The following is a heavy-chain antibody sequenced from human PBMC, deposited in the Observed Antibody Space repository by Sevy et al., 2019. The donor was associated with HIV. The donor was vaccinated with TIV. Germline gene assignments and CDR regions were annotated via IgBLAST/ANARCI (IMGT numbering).Heavy chain of an antibody. V-gene: IGHV3-7*01. CDR1: GFKFNSYW. CDR3: VRAMATVDSF. D-gene: IGHD3-10*01. Sequence: GGSLRLCCVASGFKFNSYWMLWVRQAPGKGLECVANINQDATANLYSDSVRGRFIISRDNVRNSVSLQMNILRVEDTALYYCVRAMATVDSFWGQGTLVTVSS. J-gene: IGHJ4*02. CDR2: INQDATAN.